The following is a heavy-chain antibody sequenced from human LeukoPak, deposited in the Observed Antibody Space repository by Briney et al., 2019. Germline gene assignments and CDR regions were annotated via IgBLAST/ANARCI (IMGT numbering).Heavy chain of an antibody. J-gene: IGHJ6*03. Sequence: ASVKVSCKASGYTFTSYGISWVRQAPGQGLEWMGWISAYNGNTNYAQKLQGRVTMTTDTSTSTAYMELRSLRSDDTAVYYCAREYIAAAGRRYYYYYMDVWGKGTTVTISS. V-gene: IGHV1-18*01. CDR2: ISAYNGNT. CDR3: AREYIAAAGRRYYYYYMDV. D-gene: IGHD6-13*01. CDR1: GYTFTSYG.